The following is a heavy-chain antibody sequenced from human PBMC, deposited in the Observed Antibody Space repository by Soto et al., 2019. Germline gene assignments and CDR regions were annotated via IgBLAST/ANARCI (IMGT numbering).Heavy chain of an antibody. V-gene: IGHV4-31*03. CDR3: ARGVYSNPKWNYYYYMDV. Sequence: SETLSLTCTVSGGSISSGGYYWSWIRQHPGKGLEWIGYIYYSGSTYYNPSLKSRVTISVDTPKNQFSLKLSSVTAADTAVYYCARGVYSNPKWNYYYYMDVWGKGTTVTVSS. CDR1: GGSISSGGYY. J-gene: IGHJ6*03. D-gene: IGHD4-4*01. CDR2: IYYSGST.